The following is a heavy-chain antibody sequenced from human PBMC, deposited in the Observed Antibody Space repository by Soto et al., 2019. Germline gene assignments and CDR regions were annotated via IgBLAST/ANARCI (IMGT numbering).Heavy chain of an antibody. J-gene: IGHJ5*02. V-gene: IGHV6-1*01. CDR3: ARDKRTLGQQLMRFDP. CDR1: GDSVSSNSAA. D-gene: IGHD6-13*01. CDR2: TYYRSKWYN. Sequence: PSQTLSLTCAISGDSVSSNSAAWNWIRQSPSRGLEWLGRTYYRSKWYNDYAVSVKSRITINPDTSKNQFSLQLNSVTPEDTAVYYCARDKRTLGQQLMRFDPWGQGTLVTVSS.